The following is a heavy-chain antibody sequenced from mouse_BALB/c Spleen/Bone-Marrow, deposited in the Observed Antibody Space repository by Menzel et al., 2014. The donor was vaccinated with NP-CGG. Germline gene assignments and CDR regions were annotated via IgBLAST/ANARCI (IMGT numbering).Heavy chain of an antibody. J-gene: IGHJ2*01. CDR2: IRNKANGYTT. CDR3: ARDMGLLRFDY. V-gene: IGHV7-3*02. CDR1: GFTFTDYY. Sequence: EVKVEESGGGLVQPGGSLRLSCATSGFTFTDYYMSWVRQPPGKALEWLGFIRNKANGYTTEYSASVKGRFTISRDNPQSILYLQMNTLRAEDSATYYCARDMGLLRFDYWGQGTTLTVSS. D-gene: IGHD1-1*01.